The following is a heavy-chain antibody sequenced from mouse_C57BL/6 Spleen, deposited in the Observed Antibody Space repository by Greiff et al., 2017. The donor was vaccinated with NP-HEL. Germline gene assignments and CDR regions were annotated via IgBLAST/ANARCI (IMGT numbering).Heavy chain of an antibody. V-gene: IGHV1-26*01. CDR2: INPNNGGT. Sequence: EVQLQQSGPELVKPGASVKISCKASGYTFPDYYMNWVKQSHGKSLEWIGDINPNNGGTSYNQKFKGKATLTVDKSSSTAYMELRSRTSEDSAVYYCARGQEGNWYFDVWGTGTTVTVSS. CDR1: GYTFPDYY. J-gene: IGHJ1*03. CDR3: ARGQEGNWYFDV.